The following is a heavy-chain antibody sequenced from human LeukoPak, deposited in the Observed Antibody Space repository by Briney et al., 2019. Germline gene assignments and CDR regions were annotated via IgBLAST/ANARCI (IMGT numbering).Heavy chain of an antibody. CDR2: ISWDGNVK. Sequence: PGRSLRLSCAASGFTFSSHAMHWVRQAPGKGLEWLAFISWDGNVKYCADSVEGRFTISRDSPKNTLFLQMNSLRAEDMAVYYCARDLSRSCSVDYWGQGTLVTVSS. D-gene: IGHD1-26*01. CDR1: GFTFSSHA. CDR3: ARDLSRSCSVDY. J-gene: IGHJ4*02. V-gene: IGHV3-30*04.